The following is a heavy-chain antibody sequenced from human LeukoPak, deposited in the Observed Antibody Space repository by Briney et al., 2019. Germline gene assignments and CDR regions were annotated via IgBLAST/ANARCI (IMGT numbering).Heavy chain of an antibody. Sequence: GGSLRLSCAASGFTFSSYGMHWVRQAPGKGLEWVAVIWYDGSNKYYADPVKGRFTISRDNSKNTLYLQMNSLRAEDTAVYYCATDLSIAAPPGPLDYWGQGTLVTVSS. V-gene: IGHV3-33*01. CDR3: ATDLSIAAPPGPLDY. J-gene: IGHJ4*02. D-gene: IGHD6-6*01. CDR1: GFTFSSYG. CDR2: IWYDGSNK.